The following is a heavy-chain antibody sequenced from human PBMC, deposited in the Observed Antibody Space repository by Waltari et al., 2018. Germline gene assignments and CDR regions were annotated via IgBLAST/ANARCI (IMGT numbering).Heavy chain of an antibody. V-gene: IGHV3-7*03. Sequence: EVQLVESGGGLVQPGGSLRLSCAASGFTFSSYWMSWVRQAPVKGLEWVANIKQDGSEKYYVDSVKGRFTISRDNSKNTLYLEMNNLRVEDTAVYYCAKDNRGPRNGLLDSWGQGTLVTVSS. CDR2: IKQDGSEK. CDR3: AKDNRGPRNGLLDS. J-gene: IGHJ4*02. CDR1: GFTFSSYW. D-gene: IGHD1-1*01.